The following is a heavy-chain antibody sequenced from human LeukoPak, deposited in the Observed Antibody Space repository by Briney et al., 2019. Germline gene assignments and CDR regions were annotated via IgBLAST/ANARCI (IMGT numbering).Heavy chain of an antibody. CDR3: VKGSIVVVPAVWFDP. CDR2: ISSNGGST. J-gene: IGHJ5*02. D-gene: IGHD2-2*01. V-gene: IGHV3-64D*09. CDR1: GFTFSSYA. Sequence: PGGSLRLSCSASGFTFSSYAMHWVRQAPGKGLEYVSAISSNGGSTYYADSVKGRFTISRDNSKNTLYLQMSSLRAEDTAVYYCVKGSIVVVPAVWFDPWGQGTLVTVSS.